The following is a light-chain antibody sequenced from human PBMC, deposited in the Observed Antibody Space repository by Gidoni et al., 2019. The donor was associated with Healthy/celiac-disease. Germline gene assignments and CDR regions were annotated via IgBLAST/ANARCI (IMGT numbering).Light chain of an antibody. CDR1: QSVSSSY. CDR2: GAS. V-gene: IGKV3-20*01. J-gene: IGKJ5*01. Sequence: EIVLTQSPGTLSLSPGERATLSCRASQSVSSSYLAWYQQKPGQAPRLLIYGASSRATGIPDRFSGSGSGTDFTLPISRLEPEDFAVYYCQQYGSSTITFGQXTRLEIK. CDR3: QQYGSSTIT.